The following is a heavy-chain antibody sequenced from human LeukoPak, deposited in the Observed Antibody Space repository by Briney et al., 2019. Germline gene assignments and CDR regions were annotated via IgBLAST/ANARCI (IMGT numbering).Heavy chain of an antibody. J-gene: IGHJ4*02. CDR2: IWYDGSNK. CDR1: GFTFSSYG. D-gene: IGHD6-13*01. CDR3: ARGASGSSWSYVAYFDY. V-gene: IGHV3-33*01. Sequence: GRSLRLSCAASGFTFSSYGMHWVRQAPGKGLEWVAVIWYDGSNKYYADSVKGRFTISRDNSKNTLYLQMNSLRAEDTAVYYCARGASGSSWSYVAYFDYWGQGTLVTVSS.